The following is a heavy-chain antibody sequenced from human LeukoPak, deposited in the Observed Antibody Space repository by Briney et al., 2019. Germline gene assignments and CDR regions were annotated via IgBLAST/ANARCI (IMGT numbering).Heavy chain of an antibody. CDR2: IDPSDSYT. D-gene: IGHD6-13*01. CDR1: GYSFTTYW. J-gene: IGHJ4*02. Sequence: GESLKISCKGSGYSFTTYWISWVRQMPGKGLEWMGRIDPSDSYTNYSPSFQGHVTISADKSFSTAYLQWTSLKASDTAMYYCARHAKAYGSSCDYWGQGTLVTVSA. V-gene: IGHV5-10-1*01. CDR3: ARHAKAYGSSCDY.